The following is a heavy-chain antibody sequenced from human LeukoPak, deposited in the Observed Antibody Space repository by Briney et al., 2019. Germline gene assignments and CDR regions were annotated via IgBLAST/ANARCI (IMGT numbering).Heavy chain of an antibody. J-gene: IGHJ4*02. D-gene: IGHD1-26*01. CDR3: ARVSRDSGNYYTFLDY. V-gene: IGHV4-39*07. CDR2: INYRGTT. CDR1: GGPISSGDYY. Sequence: SETLSLTCTVSGGPISSGDYYWGWIRQPPGMGPEWIGSINYRGTTYYNQSLQSRVAISVDTSKNQFSLQLTSVTATDTAVYYCARVSRDSGNYYTFLDYWGQGTLVTVSS.